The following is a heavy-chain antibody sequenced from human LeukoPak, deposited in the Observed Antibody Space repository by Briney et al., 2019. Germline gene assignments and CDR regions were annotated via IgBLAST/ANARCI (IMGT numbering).Heavy chain of an antibody. J-gene: IGHJ4*02. CDR3: ARVALGITIFGVVPIYFDY. Sequence: SETLSLTCTVSGGSISSYYWSWIRQPPGKGLEWIGYIYYSGSTNYNPSLKSRVTISVDTSKNQFSLKLSSVTAADTAVYYCARVALGITIFGVVPIYFDYWGQGTLVTVSS. CDR2: IYYSGST. CDR1: GGSISSYY. V-gene: IGHV4-59*01. D-gene: IGHD3-3*01.